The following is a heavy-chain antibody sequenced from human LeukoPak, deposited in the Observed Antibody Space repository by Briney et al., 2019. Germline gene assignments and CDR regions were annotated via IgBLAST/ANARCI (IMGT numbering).Heavy chain of an antibody. CDR2: IYYSGST. CDR3: AAIGSLHDAFDI. Sequence: SETLSLTCTVSGASISSYYWSWIRQPPGKGLEWIGYIYYSGSTNYNPSLKSRVTISVGTSKNQFSLKLSSVTAADTAVYYCAAIGSLHDAFDIWGQGTMVTVSS. CDR1: GASISSYY. V-gene: IGHV4-59*08. J-gene: IGHJ3*02.